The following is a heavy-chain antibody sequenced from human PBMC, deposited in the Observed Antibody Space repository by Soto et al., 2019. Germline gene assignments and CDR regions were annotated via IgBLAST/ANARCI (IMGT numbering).Heavy chain of an antibody. CDR2: IFYSGPT. D-gene: IGHD4-17*01. CDR3: ARYYGDYKNYFDY. J-gene: IGHJ4*02. V-gene: IGHV4-39*01. Sequence: QLQLQESGPGLVKPSETLSLTCTVTGGSISRSHNFWDWIRQPPGKGLELIGSIFYSGPTYNNPSLNSRVNLSVDTSKNQFSLKLNSVTAADTAVYYCARYYGDYKNYFDYWGQGTLVTVSS. CDR1: GGSISRSHNF.